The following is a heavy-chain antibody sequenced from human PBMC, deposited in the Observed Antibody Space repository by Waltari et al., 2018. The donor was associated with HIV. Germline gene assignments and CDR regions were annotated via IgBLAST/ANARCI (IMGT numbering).Heavy chain of an antibody. CDR1: GFTFRTFV. CDR2: IWYDGDNK. CDR3: ARGGYYYDISGYYHY. V-gene: IGHV3-33*01. J-gene: IGHJ4*02. D-gene: IGHD3-22*01. Sequence: QVQLVESGGGVVKPGRSLRISSAGSGFTFRTFVSHWARQAPGKGLEWVAVIWYDGDNKYYADSVKSRFTISRDNSKNTLYLQMNSLRVEDTAVYYCARGGYYYDISGYYHYWGQGTLVTVSS.